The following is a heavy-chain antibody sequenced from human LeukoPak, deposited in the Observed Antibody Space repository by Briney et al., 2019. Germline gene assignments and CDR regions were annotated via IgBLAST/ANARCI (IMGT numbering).Heavy chain of an antibody. V-gene: IGHV3-64D*06. CDR3: VKTAGSWYGYFDY. J-gene: IGHJ4*02. CDR1: GFTFSYYA. CDR2: ISHDGSNT. D-gene: IGHD6-13*01. Sequence: PGGSLRLSCSASGFTFSYYALQSVRQAPGEGLEFVSTISHDGSNTIYADSVKGRFTVSRDNSKNTLYLQMTSLRPEDTAVYYCVKTAGSWYGYFDYWGQGTLVTVSS.